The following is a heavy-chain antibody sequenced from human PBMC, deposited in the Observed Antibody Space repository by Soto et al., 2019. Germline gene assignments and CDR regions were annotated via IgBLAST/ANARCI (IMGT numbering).Heavy chain of an antibody. D-gene: IGHD3-3*01. CDR3: ARISQSDFWSGYYYFFDY. J-gene: IGHJ4*02. CDR2: ITAFNGNT. Sequence: QVHLVQSGAEVEKPGASVKVSCKASGYTFTDYGISWVRQAPGQGLQWMGWITAFNGNTKYAQQFQGRVTMTTDTPPSTAYMELRSLESDDTAVYYCARISQSDFWSGYYYFFDYWGQGTLVTVSS. V-gene: IGHV1-18*01. CDR1: GYTFTDYG.